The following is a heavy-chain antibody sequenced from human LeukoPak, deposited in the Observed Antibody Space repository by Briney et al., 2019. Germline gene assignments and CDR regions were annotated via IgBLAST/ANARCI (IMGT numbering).Heavy chain of an antibody. CDR3: ARDLDDTVATRGY. CDR1: GFTFSSYS. J-gene: IGHJ4*02. Sequence: GGSLRLSCAASGFTFSSYSMNWVRQAPGKGLEWVSSISSSSSYIYYADSVKGRFTISRDNAKNSLYLQMNSLRAEDTAVYYCARDLDDTVATRGYWGQGTLVTVSS. CDR2: ISSSSSYI. V-gene: IGHV3-21*01. D-gene: IGHD5-12*01.